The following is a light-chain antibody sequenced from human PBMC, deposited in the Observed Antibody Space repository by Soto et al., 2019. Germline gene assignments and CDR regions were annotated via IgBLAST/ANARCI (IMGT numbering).Light chain of an antibody. CDR1: TSDVGAYNY. J-gene: IGLJ3*02. V-gene: IGLV2-14*01. CDR3: SSYTVINTAV. CDR2: EVD. Sequence: SALTQPASVSGSPGQSVSISCTGSTSDVGAYNYVAWYQHKPGKAPRLLIYEVDHRPSGISPRFSGSKSGNTASLTISGLQTDDEADYYCSSYTVINTAVFGGGTQLTV.